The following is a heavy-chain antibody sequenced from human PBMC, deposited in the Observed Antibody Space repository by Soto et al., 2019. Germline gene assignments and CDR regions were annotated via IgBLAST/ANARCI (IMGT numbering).Heavy chain of an antibody. CDR1: GFTFSSYA. J-gene: IGHJ5*02. Sequence: GGSLRLSCAASGFTFSSYAMHWVRQAPGKGLEWVAVISYDGSNKYYADSVKGRFTISRDNSKNTLYLQMNSLRAEDTAVYYCARAGRVVVTATNWFDPWGQGTLVTVSS. D-gene: IGHD2-15*01. V-gene: IGHV3-30-3*01. CDR2: ISYDGSNK. CDR3: ARAGRVVVTATNWFDP.